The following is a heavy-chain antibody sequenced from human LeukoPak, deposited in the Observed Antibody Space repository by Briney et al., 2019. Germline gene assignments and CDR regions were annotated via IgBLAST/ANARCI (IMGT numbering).Heavy chain of an antibody. J-gene: IGHJ2*01. CDR2: IWYDGSNK. Sequence: GRSLRLSCAASGFTFSSYGMHWVRQAPGKGLEWVAVIWYDGSNKYYADSVKGRFTISRDNSKNTLYLQMNSLRAEDTAVYYCARGPIAAAGHWYSDLWGRGTLVTVSS. D-gene: IGHD6-13*01. V-gene: IGHV3-33*01. CDR3: ARGPIAAAGHWYSDL. CDR1: GFTFSSYG.